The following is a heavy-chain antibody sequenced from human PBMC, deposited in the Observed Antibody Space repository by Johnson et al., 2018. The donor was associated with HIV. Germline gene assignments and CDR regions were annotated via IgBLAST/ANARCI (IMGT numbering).Heavy chain of an antibody. CDR1: GFTFSSYA. V-gene: IGHV3-30*04. Sequence: QVQLVESGGGVVQPGRSLRLSCAASGFTFSSYAMHWVRRAPGKGLEWVAVISYDGSNKYYADSVKGRFTISRDNSKNTLYLQMNSLRAEDTAVYYCAKDRRDGYNYGGGAFDIWGQGTMVTVSS. CDR2: ISYDGSNK. D-gene: IGHD5-24*01. CDR3: AKDRRDGYNYGGGAFDI. J-gene: IGHJ3*02.